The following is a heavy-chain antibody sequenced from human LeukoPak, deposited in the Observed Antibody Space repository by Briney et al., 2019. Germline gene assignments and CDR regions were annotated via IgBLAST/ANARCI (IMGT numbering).Heavy chain of an antibody. CDR1: GFTFSSYS. D-gene: IGHD3-9*01. V-gene: IGHV3-21*01. CDR3: ARADPHDILTGRDAFDI. J-gene: IGHJ3*02. CDR2: ISSSSSYI. Sequence: PGGSLRLSCAASGFTFSSYSMNWVRQAPGKGLEWVSSISSSSSYIYYADSVKGRFTISRDNAKNSLYLQMNSLRAEDTAMYYCARADPHDILTGRDAFDIWGQGTMVTVSS.